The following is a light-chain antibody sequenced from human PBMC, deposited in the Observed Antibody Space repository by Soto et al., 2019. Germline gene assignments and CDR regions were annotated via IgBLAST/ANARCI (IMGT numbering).Light chain of an antibody. CDR1: QTIDTY. CDR2: AAT. J-gene: IGKJ5*01. CDR3: QQYNNWPPIT. Sequence: DIQLTQSPSSLSASVGDRFTITGRASQTIDTYLNWYQHKPGTAPKVLIYAATYLQNGVPSRFSGSGSGTEFTLTISSLQTEDFAVYYCQQYNNWPPITLGQGTRLEIK. V-gene: IGKV1-39*01.